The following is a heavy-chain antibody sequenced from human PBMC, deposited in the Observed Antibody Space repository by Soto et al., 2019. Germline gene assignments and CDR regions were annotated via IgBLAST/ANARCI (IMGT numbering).Heavy chain of an antibody. V-gene: IGHV5-51*07. CDR3: ARPRRTGYHDAFDI. CDR1: EGSVSRFW. Sequence: PVHSLSSSGESCEGSVSRFWMKWLQEGRGKGLEWMGIIYPGDSGTRYSPSFQGQVTISADKSISTAYLQWSSLKASDTAMYYCARPRRTGYHDAFDICGQGTMLSVSS. J-gene: IGHJ3*02. CDR2: IYPGDSGT. D-gene: IGHD2-8*02.